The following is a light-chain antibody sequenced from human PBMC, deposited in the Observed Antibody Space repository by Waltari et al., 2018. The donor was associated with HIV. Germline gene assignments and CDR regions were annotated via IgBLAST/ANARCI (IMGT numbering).Light chain of an antibody. CDR3: SSYSSSSTWI. CDR2: EVT. Sequence: QSALTQPASVSGSPGQSITISCTGTGSDVGPYDYVSWYQQHPGQAPKPMISEVTNRPSGVSNRFSGSKSGNTASLTISGLQAEDEADYYCSSYSSSSTWIFGGGTKLTVL. CDR1: GSDVGPYDY. V-gene: IGLV2-14*01. J-gene: IGLJ2*01.